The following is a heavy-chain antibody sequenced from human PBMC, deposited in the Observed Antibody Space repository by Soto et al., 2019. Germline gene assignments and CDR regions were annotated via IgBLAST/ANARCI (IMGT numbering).Heavy chain of an antibody. J-gene: IGHJ5*02. Sequence: PSETLSLTCTVSGGSISSGGYYWSWIRQHPGKGLEWIGYIYYSGSTYYNPSLKSRVTISVDTSKNQFSLKLSSVTAADTAVYYCARGSGSGSSYNWFDTWGQGTLVTVSS. D-gene: IGHD3-10*01. CDR2: IYYSGST. CDR3: ARGSGSGSSYNWFDT. V-gene: IGHV4-31*03. CDR1: GGSISSGGYY.